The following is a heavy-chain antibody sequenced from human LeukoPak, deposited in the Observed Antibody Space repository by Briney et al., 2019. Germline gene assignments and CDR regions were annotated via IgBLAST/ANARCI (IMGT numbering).Heavy chain of an antibody. Sequence: GGSLRLSCAASGFTFSSYAMHWVRQAPGKGLEWVAVISYDGSNKYYADSVKGRFTISRDNSKNTLYLQTNSLRAEDTAVYYCARDRDGYNSVWGQGTLVTVSS. CDR1: GFTFSSYA. V-gene: IGHV3-30*01. D-gene: IGHD5-24*01. CDR3: ARDRDGYNSV. J-gene: IGHJ4*02. CDR2: ISYDGSNK.